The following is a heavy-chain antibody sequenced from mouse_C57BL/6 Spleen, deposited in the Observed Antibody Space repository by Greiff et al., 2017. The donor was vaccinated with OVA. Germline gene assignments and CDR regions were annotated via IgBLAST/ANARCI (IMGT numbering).Heavy chain of an antibody. J-gene: IGHJ3*01. D-gene: IGHD2-4*01. V-gene: IGHV1-55*01. CDR1: GYTFTSYW. CDR3: ARRGYDYGGAFAY. Sequence: QVQLKESGAELVKPGASVKMSCKASGYTFTSYWITWVKQRPGQGLEWIGDIYPGSGSTNYNEKFKSKATLTVDTSSSTAYMQLSSLTSEDSAVYYCARRGYDYGGAFAYWGQGTLVTVSA. CDR2: IYPGSGST.